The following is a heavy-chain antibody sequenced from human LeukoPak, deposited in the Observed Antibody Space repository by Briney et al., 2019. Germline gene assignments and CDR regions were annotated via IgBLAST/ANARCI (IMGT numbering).Heavy chain of an antibody. D-gene: IGHD3-16*02. Sequence: GGSLRLSCAASGFNFNTYWMSWVRQAPGKGLEWVANIKQDGSEKFYVDSMKGRFTISRDNSKNSLYLQMNSLRAEDTAVYYCARVTAGGVIVFGADYFDYWGQGTLVTVSS. CDR3: ARVTAGGVIVFGADYFDY. J-gene: IGHJ4*02. CDR2: IKQDGSEK. V-gene: IGHV3-7*01. CDR1: GFNFNTYW.